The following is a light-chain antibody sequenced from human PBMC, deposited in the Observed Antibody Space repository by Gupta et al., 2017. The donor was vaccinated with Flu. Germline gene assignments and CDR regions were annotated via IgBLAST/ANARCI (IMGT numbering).Light chain of an antibody. CDR3: AAWDESLGGQVV. CDR2: RNI. CDR1: GSDIGTNF. J-gene: IGLJ2*01. Sequence: QSLLTQPPSSSGGPGQKIAVSCSGRGSDIGTNFVYWYQQLPGTAPKLLIQRNIQRPSGVPARFSASKSGTASSLVIRGLRSEDEADYYCAAWDESLGGQVVCGGGTKLTVL. V-gene: IGLV1-47*01.